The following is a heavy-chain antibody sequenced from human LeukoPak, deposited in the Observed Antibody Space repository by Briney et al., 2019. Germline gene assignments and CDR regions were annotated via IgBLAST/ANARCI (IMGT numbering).Heavy chain of an antibody. V-gene: IGHV4-61*01. D-gene: IGHD6-6*01. CDR1: GDSISSGNY. CDR2: IYYSGST. CDR3: ARGGRSSSHFDY. J-gene: IGHJ4*02. Sequence: SETLSLTCTVSGDSISSGNYWGWIRQPPGKGLEWIGYIYYSGSTNYNPSLKSRVTISVDTSKNQFSLKLSSVTAADTAVYYCARGGRSSSHFDYWGQGTLVTLSS.